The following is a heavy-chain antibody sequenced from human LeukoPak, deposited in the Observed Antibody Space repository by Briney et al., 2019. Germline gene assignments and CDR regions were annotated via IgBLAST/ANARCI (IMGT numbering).Heavy chain of an antibody. Sequence: SETLSLTCAVYGGSFSGYYWSWIRQPPGKGLEWIGEINHSGSTNYNPSLKSRVTISVDTSKNQFSLKLSSVTAADTAVYYCARPRGSSSARFGYYYYGMDVWGQGTTVTVSS. CDR1: GGSFSGYY. V-gene: IGHV4-34*01. CDR3: ARPRGSSSARFGYYYYGMDV. D-gene: IGHD6-13*01. J-gene: IGHJ6*02. CDR2: INHSGST.